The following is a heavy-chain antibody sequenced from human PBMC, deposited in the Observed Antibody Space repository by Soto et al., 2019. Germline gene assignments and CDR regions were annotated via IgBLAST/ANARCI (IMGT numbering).Heavy chain of an antibody. J-gene: IGHJ5*02. Sequence: QVQLVESGGGVVQSERSLRLSCTTSTFVFSVYSLHWVRQAPGKGLEWVALISHDGANKYYADSVKGRFTISRDNSKDTLYLQMNRLMPEDTAVYFCARDKDQYKFWGGTRASWSQGTLVTVS. CDR2: ISHDGANK. CDR1: TFVFSVYS. V-gene: IGHV3-30-3*01. D-gene: IGHD3-3*01. CDR3: ARDKDQYKFWGGTRAS.